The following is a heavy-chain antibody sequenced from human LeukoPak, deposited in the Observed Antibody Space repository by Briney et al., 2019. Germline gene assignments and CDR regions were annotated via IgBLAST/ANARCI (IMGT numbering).Heavy chain of an antibody. CDR1: GFTFSDYY. CDR2: INIGGTST. CDR3: ATDGAGFDT. V-gene: IGHV3-11*01. Sequence: GGSLRLSCAASGFTFSDYYMSWIRQAPGKGLEWLSYINIGGTSTHYADSVKGRFTISRDNAKKSLYLEMNNLRAEDTAVYYCATDGAGFDTWGQGVLVTVSS. J-gene: IGHJ5*02.